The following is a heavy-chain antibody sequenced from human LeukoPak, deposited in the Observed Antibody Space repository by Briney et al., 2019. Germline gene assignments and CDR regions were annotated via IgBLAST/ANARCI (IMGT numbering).Heavy chain of an antibody. Sequence: SETLSLTCTVSGGSISSGDYYWSWIRQPPGKGLEWIGYIYYSGSTYYNPSLKSRVTISVDTSKNQFSLKLSSVTAADTAVYYCARVTYYYGSGSHPAPNFDYWGQGTLVTVSS. CDR1: GGSISSGDYY. CDR3: ARVTYYYGSGSHPAPNFDY. V-gene: IGHV4-30-4*01. CDR2: IYYSGST. D-gene: IGHD3-10*01. J-gene: IGHJ4*02.